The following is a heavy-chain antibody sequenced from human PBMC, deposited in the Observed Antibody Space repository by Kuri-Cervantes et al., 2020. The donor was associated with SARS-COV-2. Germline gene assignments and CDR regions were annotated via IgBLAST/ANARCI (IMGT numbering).Heavy chain of an antibody. V-gene: IGHV3-30*18. CDR2: ISYDGSNK. D-gene: IGHD3-3*01. Sequence: GESLKISCAASGFTFSSYGMHWVRQAPGKGLEWVAVISYDGSNKYYADSVKGRFTISRDNSKNTLYLQMNSLRAEDTAVYYCAKGLYYDFWSGYLSYCGMDVWGQGTTVTVSS. J-gene: IGHJ6*02. CDR1: GFTFSSYG. CDR3: AKGLYYDFWSGYLSYCGMDV.